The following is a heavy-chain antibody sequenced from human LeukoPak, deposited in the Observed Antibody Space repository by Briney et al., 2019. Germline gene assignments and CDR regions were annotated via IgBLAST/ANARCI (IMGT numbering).Heavy chain of an antibody. CDR1: GYTFTGYF. V-gene: IGHV1-2*02. J-gene: IGHJ4*02. CDR3: ARVVVGATTFGY. CDR2: INPNSGGT. D-gene: IGHD1-26*01. Sequence: ASVKVSCKASGYTFTGYFMHWVRQAPGQGPEWMGWINPNSGGTNYAQKFQGRVTMTRDTSISTAYMELSRLRFDDTAVYYCARVVVGATTFGYWGQGTLVTVSS.